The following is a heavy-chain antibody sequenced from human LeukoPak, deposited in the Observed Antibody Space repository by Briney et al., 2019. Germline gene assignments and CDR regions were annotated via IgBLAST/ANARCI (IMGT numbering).Heavy chain of an antibody. D-gene: IGHD3-3*01. CDR1: GYSFTSYW. J-gene: IGHJ4*02. Sequence: LGESLKISCKGSGYSFTSYWIGWVRQMPGKGLEWMGIIYPGDSDTRYSPSFQGQVTISADKSISTAYLQWSSLKASDTAMYYCARRPPSYDFWSGYYYYFDYWGQGTLVTVSS. CDR2: IYPGDSDT. CDR3: ARRPPSYDFWSGYYYYFDY. V-gene: IGHV5-51*01.